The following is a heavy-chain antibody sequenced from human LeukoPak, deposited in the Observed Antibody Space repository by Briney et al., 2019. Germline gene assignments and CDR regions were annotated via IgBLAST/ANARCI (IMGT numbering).Heavy chain of an antibody. D-gene: IGHD2-21*01. Sequence: GGSLRLSCAASGFTFSDYYMSWIRQAPGKGLEWVSYISSSGSTIYYADSVKGRFTISRDNAKNSLYLQMNSPRAEDTAVYYCARGKVSAYCGGDCYGAFDIWGQGTMVTVSS. CDR1: GFTFSDYY. J-gene: IGHJ3*02. CDR3: ARGKVSAYCGGDCYGAFDI. CDR2: ISSSGSTI. V-gene: IGHV3-11*04.